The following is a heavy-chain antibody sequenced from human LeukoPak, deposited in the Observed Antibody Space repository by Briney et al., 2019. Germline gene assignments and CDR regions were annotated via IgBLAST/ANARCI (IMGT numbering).Heavy chain of an antibody. CDR2: INHSGST. J-gene: IGHJ6*03. CDR1: GGSFRGYY. Sequence: PSETLSLTCAVYGGSFRGYYWSWIRQPPGKGLEWIGEINHSGSTNYNPSLKSRVTISVDTSKNQFSLKLSSVTAADTAVYYCARGDTGGYDPYYYYYYMDVWGKGTTVTVSS. D-gene: IGHD5-12*01. V-gene: IGHV4-34*01. CDR3: ARGDTGGYDPYYYYYYMDV.